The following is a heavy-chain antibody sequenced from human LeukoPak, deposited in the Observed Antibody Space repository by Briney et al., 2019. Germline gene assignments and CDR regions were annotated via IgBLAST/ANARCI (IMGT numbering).Heavy chain of an antibody. J-gene: IGHJ3*02. V-gene: IGHV4-4*07. D-gene: IGHD3-10*01. CDR1: GGSISSYY. CDR3: ARDAGGREYYYASESAFDI. CDR2: IYTSGST. Sequence: SETLSLTCTVSGGSISSYYWSWIRQPPGKGLEWIGRIYTSGSTNYNPSLKSRVTMSVDTSKNQFSLKLSSVTAADTAVYYCARDAGGREYYYASESAFDIWGQGTMVTVSS.